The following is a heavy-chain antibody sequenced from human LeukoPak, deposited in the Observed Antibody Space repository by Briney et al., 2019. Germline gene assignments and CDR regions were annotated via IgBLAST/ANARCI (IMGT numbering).Heavy chain of an antibody. CDR3: ARGPGGYDN. V-gene: IGHV3-66*01. CDR1: GFMFSSYA. J-gene: IGHJ4*02. D-gene: IGHD3-16*01. CDR2: IFGGGST. Sequence: GGSVRLSCAASGFMFSSYAMTWVRQAPGKGLEWVSVIFGGGSTYYAYSVKGRFTISRDNSKNTLFLQMNSLRVEDTAVYYCARGPGGYDNWGQAAMASDSS.